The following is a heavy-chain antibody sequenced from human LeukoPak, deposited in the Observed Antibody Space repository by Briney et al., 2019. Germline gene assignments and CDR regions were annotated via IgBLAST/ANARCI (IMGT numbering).Heavy chain of an antibody. D-gene: IGHD6-6*01. J-gene: IGHJ5*02. V-gene: IGHV1-2*02. CDR1: GYTFTGYY. CDR2: INPNSGGT. CDR3: ARDGIGWQLVWENNWFDP. Sequence: ASVTVSRKASGYTFTGYYMHWVRQAPGQGLEWMGWINPNSGGTNYAQKFQGRVTMTRDASISTAYMELSRLRSDDTAVYYCARDGIGWQLVWENNWFDPWGQGTLVTVSS.